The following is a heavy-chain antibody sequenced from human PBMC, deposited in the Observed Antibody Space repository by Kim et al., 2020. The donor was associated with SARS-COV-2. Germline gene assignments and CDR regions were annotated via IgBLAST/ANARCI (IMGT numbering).Heavy chain of an antibody. CDR2: MNPNSGNT. V-gene: IGHV1-8*01. D-gene: IGHD3-16*02. CDR3: ARDNYDYVWGSYLTSYYFDY. Sequence: ASVKVSCKASGYTFTSYDINWVRQATGQGLEWMGWMNPNSGNTGYAQKFQGRVTMTRNTSISTAYMELSSLRSEDTAVYYCARDNYDYVWGSYLTSYYFDYWGQGTLVTVSS. J-gene: IGHJ4*02. CDR1: GYTFTSYD.